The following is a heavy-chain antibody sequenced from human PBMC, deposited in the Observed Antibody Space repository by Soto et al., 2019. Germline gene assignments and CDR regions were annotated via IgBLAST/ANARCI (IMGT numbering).Heavy chain of an antibody. CDR1: GFTFSSYG. D-gene: IGHD3-22*01. Sequence: GGSLRLSCAASGFTFSSYGMHCVRQAPGKGLEWVAVISYDGSNKYYADSVKSRFTISRDNSKNTLYLQMNSLRAEDTAVYYCAKETDYYDSSGYYPDAFDIWGQGTMVTVSS. CDR3: AKETDYYDSSGYYPDAFDI. J-gene: IGHJ3*02. CDR2: ISYDGSNK. V-gene: IGHV3-30*18.